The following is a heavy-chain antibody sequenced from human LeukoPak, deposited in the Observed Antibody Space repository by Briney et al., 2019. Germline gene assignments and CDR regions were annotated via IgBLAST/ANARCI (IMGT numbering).Heavy chain of an antibody. Sequence: SGGSLRLSCAASGLIFSSYWMTWVRQAPGKGLEWVATIKYDGSETYYVDSVRGRFSISRDNAKNSLYPQMNSLRAEDTAVYYCARDSTLSNYWGQGTLVTVSS. D-gene: IGHD3-16*01. J-gene: IGHJ4*02. CDR2: IKYDGSET. V-gene: IGHV3-7*04. CDR1: GLIFSSYW. CDR3: ARDSTLSNY.